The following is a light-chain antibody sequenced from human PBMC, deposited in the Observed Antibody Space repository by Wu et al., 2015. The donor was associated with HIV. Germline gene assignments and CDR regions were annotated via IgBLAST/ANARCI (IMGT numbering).Light chain of an antibody. CDR3: QQLNNYPRT. CDR2: AAS. V-gene: IGKV1-8*01. CDR1: QGISSY. Sequence: AIRITQSPSSLSASTGDRVTITCRASQGISSYLAWYQQKPGKAPKLLIYAASTLQSGVPSRFSGSGSGTDFTLTISCLQSEDFATYYCQQLNNYPRTFGPGTKVDIK. J-gene: IGKJ3*01.